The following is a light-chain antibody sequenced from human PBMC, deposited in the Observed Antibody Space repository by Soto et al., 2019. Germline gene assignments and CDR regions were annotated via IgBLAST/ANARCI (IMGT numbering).Light chain of an antibody. CDR1: SSDVGGYSF. V-gene: IGLV2-8*01. Sequence: QSALTQPPSASGSPGQSVTISCTGTSSDVGGYSFVSWYQQHPGKAPKLIIYEVSKWPSGVPDRFSGSKSGNTASLTVSGLQAEDEADYYCSSYAGSNNPYVFGTGTKVTVL. CDR2: EVS. CDR3: SSYAGSNNPYV. J-gene: IGLJ1*01.